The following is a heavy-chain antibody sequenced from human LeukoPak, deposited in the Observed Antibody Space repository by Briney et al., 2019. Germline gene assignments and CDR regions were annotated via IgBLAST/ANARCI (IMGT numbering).Heavy chain of an antibody. V-gene: IGHV1-3*03. D-gene: IGHD6-19*01. J-gene: IGHJ4*02. CDR3: ARGQVGSGWYFDY. Sequence: ASVKVSCKASGYTFTSYAMHWVRQAPGQRLEWMGWINAGNGNTKYSQEFQGRVTITRDTSASTAYMELSSLRSEGTAVYYCARGQVGSGWYFDYWGQGTLVTVSS. CDR2: INAGNGNT. CDR1: GYTFTSYA.